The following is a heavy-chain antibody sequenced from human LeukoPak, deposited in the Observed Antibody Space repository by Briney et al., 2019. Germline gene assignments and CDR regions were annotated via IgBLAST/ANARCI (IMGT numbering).Heavy chain of an antibody. CDR3: VRGVGVSRFYCFDH. J-gene: IGHJ5*02. D-gene: IGHD6-13*01. Sequence: GRSLTLSCAACGFTFSSCGMHWVRQAPGKGLEWVAVIWYDASNKYYPYSVNRLFTISRHNSKNTLFLQMNSLRDDDTAVYYCVRGVGVSRFYCFDHWGQGTLVTVSS. CDR1: GFTFSSCG. CDR2: IWYDASNK. V-gene: IGHV3-33*01.